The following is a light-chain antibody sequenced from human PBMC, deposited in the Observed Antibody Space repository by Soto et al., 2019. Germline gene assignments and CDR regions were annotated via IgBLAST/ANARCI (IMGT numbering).Light chain of an antibody. J-gene: IGLJ2*01. V-gene: IGLV2-14*01. Sequence: QSALTQPASVSGSPGQSITISCTGTSSDVGGYNYVSWYQQYPGKAPKLMIYDVTNRPSGVSNRFSGSKSGNTASLTISGLQAEDEADYYCSSYTTSSVVFGGWTKVTVL. CDR1: SSDVGGYNY. CDR2: DVT. CDR3: SSYTTSSVV.